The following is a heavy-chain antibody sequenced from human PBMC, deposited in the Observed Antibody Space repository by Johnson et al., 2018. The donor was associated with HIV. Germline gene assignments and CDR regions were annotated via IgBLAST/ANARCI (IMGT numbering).Heavy chain of an antibody. J-gene: IGHJ3*02. CDR3: ARAYSYGVFDI. CDR2: IYSGGTT. D-gene: IGHD5-18*01. V-gene: IGHV3-66*01. Sequence: VQLVESGGGVVRPGGSLRLSCAASGFTFDDYGMSWVRQAPGKGLEWVSVIYSGGTTYSADSVKDRFTISRDNSKNTLYLQLNRLRAEDTAVYYCARAYSYGVFDIWGQGTKVTVSS. CDR1: GFTFDDYG.